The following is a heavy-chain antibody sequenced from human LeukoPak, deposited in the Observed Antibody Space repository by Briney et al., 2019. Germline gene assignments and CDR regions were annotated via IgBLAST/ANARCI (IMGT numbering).Heavy chain of an antibody. CDR1: GFTFSDHY. J-gene: IGHJ4*02. Sequence: PGGSLRLSCAASGFTFSDHYMDWVRQAPGKGLEWVGRTRNKANSYTTEYAASVKGRFTISRDDSKNSLYLQMNSLKTEDTAVYYCARGWSGSYCFDYWGQGTLVTVST. CDR2: TRNKANSYTT. D-gene: IGHD1-26*01. CDR3: ARGWSGSYCFDY. V-gene: IGHV3-72*01.